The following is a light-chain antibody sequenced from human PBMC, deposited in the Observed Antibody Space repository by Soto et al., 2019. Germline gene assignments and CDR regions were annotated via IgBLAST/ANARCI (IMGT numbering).Light chain of an antibody. CDR3: QHYGYTLPNT. Sequence: EIVLTQSPGTLSLSPGEGATLSCRASQSISSRLAWYQQKPGQAPRLLIYDASNRATGIPDRFSVSGSGADFTLTISRLAPEAFAVYYCQHYGYTLPNTCGQGTKLEIK. V-gene: IGKV3-20*01. CDR2: DAS. J-gene: IGKJ2*01. CDR1: QSISSR.